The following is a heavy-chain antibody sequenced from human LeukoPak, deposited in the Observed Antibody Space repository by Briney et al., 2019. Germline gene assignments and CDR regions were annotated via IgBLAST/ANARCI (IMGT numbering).Heavy chain of an antibody. V-gene: IGHV3-30*04. CDR1: GSTFSSYT. Sequence: GGSLRLSCAASGSTFSSYTMHWVRQAPGKGLEWVADISYDGRNKYYADSVKGRFTISRDNSKNTLYLQMNSLRAEDTAVYYCASQYCSSTSCYPLDYWGQGTLVTVSS. J-gene: IGHJ4*02. D-gene: IGHD2-2*01. CDR3: ASQYCSSTSCYPLDY. CDR2: ISYDGRNK.